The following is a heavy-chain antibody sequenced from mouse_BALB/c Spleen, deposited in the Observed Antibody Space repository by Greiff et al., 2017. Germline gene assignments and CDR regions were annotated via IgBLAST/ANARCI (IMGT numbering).Heavy chain of an antibody. CDR1: GFTFTDYY. D-gene: IGHD1-1*01. J-gene: IGHJ4*01. CDR2: IRNKANGYTT. CDR3: ARDRGATVVATWDY. V-gene: IGHV7-3*02. Sequence: EVQRVESGGGLVQPGGSLRLSCATSGFTFTDYYMSWVRQPPGKALEWLGFIRNKANGYTTEYSASVKGRFTISRDNSQSILYLQMNTLRAEDSATYYCARDRGATVVATWDYWGQGTSVTVSS.